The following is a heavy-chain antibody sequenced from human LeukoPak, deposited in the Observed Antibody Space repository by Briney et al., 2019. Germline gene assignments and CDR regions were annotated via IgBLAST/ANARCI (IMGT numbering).Heavy chain of an antibody. J-gene: IGHJ4*02. Sequence: PSETLSLTCAVYGGSFSGYYWSWIRQPPGKGLEWIGEINHSGSTNYNPSLKSRVTISVDTSKNQFSLKLSSVTAADTAVYYCARPTVGYFDYWGQGTLVTVSS. D-gene: IGHD4-23*01. CDR3: ARPTVGYFDY. CDR1: GGSFSGYY. CDR2: INHSGST. V-gene: IGHV4-34*01.